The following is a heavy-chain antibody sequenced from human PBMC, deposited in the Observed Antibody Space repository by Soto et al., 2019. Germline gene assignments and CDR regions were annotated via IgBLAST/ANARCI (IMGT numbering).Heavy chain of an antibody. V-gene: IGHV3-30*18. Sequence: QVQLVESGGGVVQPGTSLRLSCVVSGFTLSNTGVHWVRQAPGKGLEWVAMISHDGFSQYYLDSVKGRFTISRDNSKNTVYPQMHSLRPEDTSVYYCAKDWGSSGWYNWFDSWGQGTLVTVSS. CDR1: GFTLSNTG. CDR3: AKDWGSSGWYNWFDS. J-gene: IGHJ5*01. CDR2: ISHDGFSQ. D-gene: IGHD6-19*01.